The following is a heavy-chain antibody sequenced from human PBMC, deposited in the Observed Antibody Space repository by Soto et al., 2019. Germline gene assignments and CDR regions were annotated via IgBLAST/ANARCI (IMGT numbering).Heavy chain of an antibody. CDR1: GYTFTSYG. Sequence: ASVKVSCKASGYTFTSYGISWVRQAPGQGLEWMGWISAYNGNTNYAQKLQGRVTMTTDTSTSTAYMELRSLRSDDTAVYYCAREVGDCYNYYFDYWGQGTLVTVSS. D-gene: IGHD2-21*01. CDR3: AREVGDCYNYYFDY. J-gene: IGHJ4*02. V-gene: IGHV1-18*04. CDR2: ISAYNGNT.